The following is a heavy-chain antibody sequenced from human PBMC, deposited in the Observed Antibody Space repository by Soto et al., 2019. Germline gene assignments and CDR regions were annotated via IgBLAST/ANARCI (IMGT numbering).Heavy chain of an antibody. CDR1: GFTFSSYG. CDR2: ISYDGTNK. D-gene: IGHD2-15*01. V-gene: IGHV3-30*18. J-gene: IGHJ6*02. CDR3: AKKAVAYYHYGMDV. Sequence: QVQLVESGGGVVQPGRSLRLSCAASGFTFSSYGMHWVRQAPGKGLEWVAVISYDGTNKYYADSVKGRFTISRDNSKNTLYLQMNSLRAEDTAVYYCAKKAVAYYHYGMDVWGQGITVTVSS.